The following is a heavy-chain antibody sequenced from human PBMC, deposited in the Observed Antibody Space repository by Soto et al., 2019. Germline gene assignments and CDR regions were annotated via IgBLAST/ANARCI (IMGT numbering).Heavy chain of an antibody. CDR3: SAYSSGWYPDH. J-gene: IGHJ5*02. CDR1: GFTFDDYA. CDR2: ITWNSGKI. V-gene: IGHV3-9*01. D-gene: IGHD6-19*01. Sequence: DVQLVESGGGLVQPGRSLRLSCAASGFTFDDYAMHWVRQAPGKGLEWVSGITWNSGKIGYADSVKGRFTISRDNAKNSVYLQMDSLRDEDTALYYCSAYSSGWYPDHWGQGTLVTVSS.